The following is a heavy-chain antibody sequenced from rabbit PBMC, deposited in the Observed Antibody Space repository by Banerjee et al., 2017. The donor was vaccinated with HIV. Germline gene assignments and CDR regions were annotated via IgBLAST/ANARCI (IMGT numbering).Heavy chain of an antibody. CDR3: ARQASSSGYYMDL. V-gene: IGHV1S7*01. D-gene: IGHD1-1*01. CDR1: GFTISSTYH. Sequence: QLKETGGGLVQPGGSLTLSCKASGFTISSTYHMSWVRQAPGKGLEWIGIIHTGDRSTQYASWVNGRFTISSDNAQNTVDLQLNRLTAADTATYFCARQASSSGYYMDLWGQGTLVTVS. CDR2: IHTGDRST. J-gene: IGHJ6*01.